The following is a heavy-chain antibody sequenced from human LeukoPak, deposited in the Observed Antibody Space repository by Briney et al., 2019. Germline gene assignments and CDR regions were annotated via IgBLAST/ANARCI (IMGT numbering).Heavy chain of an antibody. CDR2: IYYSGNT. J-gene: IGHJ4*02. D-gene: IGHD3-22*01. V-gene: IGHV4-59*01. CDR3: ARLPDSGYFDY. Sequence: SETLSVTCTVSGGSIRGYFWSWIRQPPGKGLEWIGHIYYSGNTNYNPYLKSRVTISVDTSKNQFSLKLSSVTAADTAVYYCARLPDSGYFDYWGQGTLVTVSS. CDR1: GGSIRGYF.